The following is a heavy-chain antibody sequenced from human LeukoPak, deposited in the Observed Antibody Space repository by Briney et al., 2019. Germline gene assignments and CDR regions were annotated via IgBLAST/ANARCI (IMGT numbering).Heavy chain of an antibody. CDR1: GFTFSIYS. V-gene: IGHV3-48*04. CDR3: AKVMAAAGTKQFDDAFDV. Sequence: GGSLRLSCAASGFTFSIYSLNWVRQAPGKGLEWVAYIGRSGDRTTKYADSVKGRFTISRDNAKNSLYLQMNSLRAEDMALYYCAKVMAAAGTKQFDDAFDVWGQGTMVIV. CDR2: IGRSGDRTT. D-gene: IGHD6-13*01. J-gene: IGHJ3*01.